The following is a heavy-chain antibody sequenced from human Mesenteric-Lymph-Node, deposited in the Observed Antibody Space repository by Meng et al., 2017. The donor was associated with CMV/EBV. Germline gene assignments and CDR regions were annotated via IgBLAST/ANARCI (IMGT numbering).Heavy chain of an antibody. CDR2: ISGSGGST. Sequence: GESLKISCAVSGFPLNRYAMSWVRQAPGQGLEWVATISGSGGSTNHADSVKDRFTISRDNSKNTLYLQMNSLRAEDTAVYYCAKDGSLSGGDCYLCFFDYWGQGTLVTVSS. CDR1: GFPLNRYA. J-gene: IGHJ4*02. V-gene: IGHV3-23*01. D-gene: IGHD2-21*01. CDR3: AKDGSLSGGDCYLCFFDY.